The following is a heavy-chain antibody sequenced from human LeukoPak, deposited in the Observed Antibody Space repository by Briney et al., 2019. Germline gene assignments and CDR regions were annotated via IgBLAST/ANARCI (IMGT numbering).Heavy chain of an antibody. J-gene: IGHJ3*02. CDR2: INHSGST. V-gene: IGHV4-34*01. CDR3: ARDRVTDAFDI. D-gene: IGHD3-16*02. CDR1: GGSFSGYY. Sequence: SETLSLTCAVYGGSFSGYYWSWIRQPPGKGLEWIGEINHSGSTNYNPSLKSRVTISVDTSKNQFSLKLSSVTAADTAVYYCARDRVTDAFDIWGQGTMVTASS.